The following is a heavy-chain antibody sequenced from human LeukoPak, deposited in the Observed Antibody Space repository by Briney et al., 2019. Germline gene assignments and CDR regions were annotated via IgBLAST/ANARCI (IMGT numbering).Heavy chain of an antibody. Sequence: SETLSLTCTVSGGSISSGDYYWSWIRQPPGKGLEWIGFIYYIGNTFYNPSLKSRVTISVDTSKNQFSLKLSSVTAADTAVYYCASAYCGGDCTPYWYFDLWGRGTLVTVSS. J-gene: IGHJ2*01. V-gene: IGHV4-30-4*01. CDR2: IYYIGNT. CDR1: GGSISSGDYY. D-gene: IGHD2-21*02. CDR3: ASAYCGGDCTPYWYFDL.